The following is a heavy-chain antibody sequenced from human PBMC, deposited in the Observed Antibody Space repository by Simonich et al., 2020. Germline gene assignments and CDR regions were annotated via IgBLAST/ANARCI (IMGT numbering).Heavy chain of an antibody. CDR1: GYTFTGYY. CDR2: INPNSSGT. J-gene: IGHJ6*03. Sequence: QVQLVQSGAEVKKPGASVKVSCKASGYTFTGYYMHWVRQATGQGLEWMGGINPNSSGTNDAQKFQGRVTMTRDTSISTAYMELSRLRSDDTAVYYCARDRAARYYYYYYMDVWGKGTTVTVSS. CDR3: ARDRAARYYYYYYMDV. V-gene: IGHV1-2*02. D-gene: IGHD6-6*01.